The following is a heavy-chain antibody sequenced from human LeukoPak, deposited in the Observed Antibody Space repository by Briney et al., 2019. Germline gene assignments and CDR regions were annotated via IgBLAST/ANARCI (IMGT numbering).Heavy chain of an antibody. CDR1: GFTFSSYD. CDR2: ISYDGSNK. D-gene: IGHD6-13*01. J-gene: IGHJ4*02. Sequence: GRSLRLSCAASGFTFSSYDMYWVRQAPGKGLEWVADISYDGSNKYYADSVKGRFTISRDNSKNTLYLQMNSLRAEDTAVYYCAKPRGYSSWFFDYWGQGTLVTVSS. V-gene: IGHV3-30*18. CDR3: AKPRGYSSWFFDY.